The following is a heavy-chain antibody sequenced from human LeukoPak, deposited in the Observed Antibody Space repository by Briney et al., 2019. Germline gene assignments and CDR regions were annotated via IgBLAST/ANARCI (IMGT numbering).Heavy chain of an antibody. Sequence: GASVKVSCKPSGFTFNTYDFNWVRQAPGQGLEWVGWISPYSGDSKYAQRLQGRVTMTTDASTSTAYMELRSLRSDDTAVYYCTRYCSGGACYAYDAFDIWGQGTMVTVSS. CDR1: GFTFNTYD. CDR2: ISPYSGDS. D-gene: IGHD2-15*01. J-gene: IGHJ3*02. CDR3: TRYCSGGACYAYDAFDI. V-gene: IGHV1-18*01.